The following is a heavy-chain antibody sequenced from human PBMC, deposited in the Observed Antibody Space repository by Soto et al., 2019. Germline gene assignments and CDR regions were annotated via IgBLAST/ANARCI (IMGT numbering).Heavy chain of an antibody. V-gene: IGHV1-69*02. CDR1: GGTFSSYT. Sequence: QVQLVQSGAEVKEPGSSVKVSCKASGGTFSSYTISWVRQAPGQGLEWMGRIIPILGIANYAQKFQGRVTITADKSTSTAYMELSSLRSEDTAVYYCARDCSGGSCPGDYFDYWGQGTLVTVSS. D-gene: IGHD2-15*01. CDR2: IIPILGIA. J-gene: IGHJ4*02. CDR3: ARDCSGGSCPGDYFDY.